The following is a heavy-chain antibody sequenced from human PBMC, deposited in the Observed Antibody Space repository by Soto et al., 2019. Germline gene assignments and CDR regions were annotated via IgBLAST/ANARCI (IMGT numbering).Heavy chain of an antibody. CDR3: ARDRGDYYGSGIYPGGWFDP. CDR1: GFTFSSYG. V-gene: IGHV3-33*01. CDR2: IWYDGSNK. J-gene: IGHJ5*02. D-gene: IGHD3-10*01. Sequence: QVQLVESGGGVVQPGRSLRLSCAASGFTFSSYGMHWVRQAPGKGLEWVAVIWYDGSNKYYADSVKGRFTISRDNYKNTLYLQMNSLRAEDTAVYYCARDRGDYYGSGIYPGGWFDPWGQGTLVTVSS.